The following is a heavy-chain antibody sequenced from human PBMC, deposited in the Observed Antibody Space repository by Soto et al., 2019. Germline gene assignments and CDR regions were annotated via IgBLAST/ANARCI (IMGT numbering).Heavy chain of an antibody. D-gene: IGHD6-19*01. Sequence: QVQLVQSGAEVKKPGASVKVSCKASGYTFTSYDINWVRQATGQGLEWMGWMNPNSDNTGYAQKFQGRVTMTRNTSISTAYMELSSLRSEDTAVYYCARELIAVAGTGGDYWGQGTLVTVSS. CDR2: MNPNSDNT. V-gene: IGHV1-8*01. J-gene: IGHJ4*02. CDR3: ARELIAVAGTGGDY. CDR1: GYTFTSYD.